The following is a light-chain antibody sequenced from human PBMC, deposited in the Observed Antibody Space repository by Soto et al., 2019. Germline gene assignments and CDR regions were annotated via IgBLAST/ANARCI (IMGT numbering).Light chain of an antibody. J-gene: IGLJ3*02. CDR1: GRDIGAYNF. CDR2: GVT. CDR3: YSYAGRNIWV. Sequence: QSVLAQPPSASGSPGQSVTISCTGSGRDIGAYNFVSWYQQHPGKAPKLMIFGVTERPSGVPDRFSGSKSGNTASLTVSGLQADDEAVYYCYSYAGRNIWVFGGGTKLTVL. V-gene: IGLV2-8*01.